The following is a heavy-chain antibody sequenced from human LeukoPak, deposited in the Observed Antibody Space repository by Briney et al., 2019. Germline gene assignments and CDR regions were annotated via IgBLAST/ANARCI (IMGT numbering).Heavy chain of an antibody. CDR2: ISAYNGKT. CDR1: GYSFVSYG. V-gene: IGHV1-18*01. D-gene: IGHD1-20*01. J-gene: IGHJ4*02. CDR3: MRDFRGINNWNDRLDY. Sequence: ASVNVSCKASGYSFVSYGINCVRQAPGQGLEWMGWISAYNGKTDVAQKLRGRVTMTTDTSTSTAYMELRGLRSDDTAVYYCMRDFRGINNWNDRLDYWGQGTLLTVSS.